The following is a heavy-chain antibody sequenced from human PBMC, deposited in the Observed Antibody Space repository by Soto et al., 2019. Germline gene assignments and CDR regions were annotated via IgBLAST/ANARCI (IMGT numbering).Heavy chain of an antibody. J-gene: IGHJ5*02. CDR2: ICSSSSFL. D-gene: IGHD3-10*01. V-gene: IGHV3-21*01. Sequence: GGSLRLSCAASGFTFSSYSMNWVRQAPGKGLEWVSSICSSSSFLYYADSVKGRFTISRDNAKNSLYLQMNSLRAEDTAVYYCARDLGRITPTWFDPWGQGTLVTVSS. CDR3: ARDLGRITPTWFDP. CDR1: GFTFSSYS.